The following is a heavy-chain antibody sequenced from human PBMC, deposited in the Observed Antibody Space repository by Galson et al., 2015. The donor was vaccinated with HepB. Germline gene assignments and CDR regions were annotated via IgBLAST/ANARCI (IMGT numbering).Heavy chain of an antibody. V-gene: IGHV1-24*01. CDR3: ATDPMFFVPT. D-gene: IGHD3/OR15-3a*01. CDR2: FGPEDGET. J-gene: IGHJ5*02. CDR1: GYTLSELS. Sequence: SVKVSCKVSGYTLSELSIHWVRQAPGKGLEWMGGFGPEDGETIYAQKFQGRVTMTEDTSTDTAYMELSSLRSEDTAVYYCATDPMFFVPTWGQGTLVTVSS.